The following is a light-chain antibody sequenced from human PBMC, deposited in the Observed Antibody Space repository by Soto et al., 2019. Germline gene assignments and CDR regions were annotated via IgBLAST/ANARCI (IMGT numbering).Light chain of an antibody. CDR2: AAS. V-gene: IGKV1-39*01. CDR1: QSISSY. J-gene: IGKJ5*01. Sequence: IQISQSPSTLSASVGDRVTITCRASQSISSYLNWYQQKPGKAPKLLIYAASSLQSGVPSRFSGSGSGTDFTLTISSLQPEDFATYYCQQSYSTRITFGQGTRLEIK. CDR3: QQSYSTRIT.